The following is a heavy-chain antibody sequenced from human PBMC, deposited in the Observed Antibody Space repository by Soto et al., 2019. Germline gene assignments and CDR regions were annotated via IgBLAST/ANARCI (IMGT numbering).Heavy chain of an antibody. CDR2: ISAYNGNT. J-gene: IGHJ4*02. Sequence: ASVKVSCKASGYTFTSYGISCVRHAPGQGLEWMGWISAYNGNTNYAQKLKGRVTMTTDTSTSTAYMELRSLNSDDTAVYFCATDLTTGTTGYWGQVTRVTVSS. V-gene: IGHV1-18*01. D-gene: IGHD1-7*01. CDR1: GYTFTSYG. CDR3: ATDLTTGTTGY.